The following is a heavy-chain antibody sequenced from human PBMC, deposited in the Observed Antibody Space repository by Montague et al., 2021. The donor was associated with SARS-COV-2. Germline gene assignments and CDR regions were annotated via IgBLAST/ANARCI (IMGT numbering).Heavy chain of an antibody. CDR1: GFTFSNYW. V-gene: IGHV3-74*01. Sequence: SLRLSCAASGFTFSNYWMHWVRQAPGKGLVWVLRINSDGSTTSYADSVKGRFTISRDNAKNTLYLQMNSLRAEDTAVYYCVGSGWYWARYYFDYWGQGTLVTVSS. J-gene: IGHJ4*02. CDR2: INSDGSTT. CDR3: VGSGWYWARYYFDY. D-gene: IGHD6-19*01.